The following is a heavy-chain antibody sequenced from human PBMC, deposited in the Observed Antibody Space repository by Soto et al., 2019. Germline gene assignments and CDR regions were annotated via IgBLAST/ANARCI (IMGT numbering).Heavy chain of an antibody. J-gene: IGHJ6*03. V-gene: IGHV3-21*01. CDR2: ISSSSSYI. Sequence: GGSLRLSCAASGFTFSSYSMNWVRQAPGKGLEWVSSISSSSSYIYYADSVKGRFTISRDNAKNSLYLQMNSLRAEDTAVYYCARVITIFGYYYMDVWGKGTTVTVSS. CDR3: ARVITIFGYYYMDV. D-gene: IGHD3-3*01. CDR1: GFTFSSYS.